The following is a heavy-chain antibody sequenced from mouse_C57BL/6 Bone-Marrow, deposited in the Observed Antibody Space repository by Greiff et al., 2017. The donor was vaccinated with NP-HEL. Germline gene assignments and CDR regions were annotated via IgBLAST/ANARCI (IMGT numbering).Heavy chain of an antibody. CDR2: INPGSGGT. V-gene: IGHV1-54*01. J-gene: IGHJ4*01. Sequence: VKLVESGAELVRPGTSVKVSCKASGYAFTNYLIEWVKQRPGQGLEWIGVINPGSGGTNYNEKFKGKATLTADKSSSTAYIQLSSLTSEDSAVYFCARGDWYAMDYWGQGTSVTVSS. CDR1: GYAFTNYL. CDR3: ARGDWYAMDY. D-gene: IGHD3-3*01.